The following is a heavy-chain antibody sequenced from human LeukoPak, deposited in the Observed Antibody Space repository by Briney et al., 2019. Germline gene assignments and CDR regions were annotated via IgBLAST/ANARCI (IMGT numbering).Heavy chain of an antibody. CDR3: ARAGFGESYGMDV. CDR1: GGSISSGGYY. J-gene: IGHJ6*02. V-gene: IGHV4-30-2*01. CDR2: IYHSGST. Sequence: SETLSLTCTVAGGSISSGGYYWSWIRQPPGKGLEWIGYIYHSGSTYFNPSLKSRVTISVDRSKNQFSLKVSSVTAADTAVYYCARAGFGESYGMDVWGQGTTVTVSS. D-gene: IGHD3-10*01.